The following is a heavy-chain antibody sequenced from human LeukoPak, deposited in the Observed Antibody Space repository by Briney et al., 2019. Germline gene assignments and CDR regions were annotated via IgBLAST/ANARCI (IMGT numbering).Heavy chain of an antibody. Sequence: GGSLRLSCAASGFTFSSYAMHWVRQAPGKGLEWVAVISYDGSNKYYADSVKGRFTISRDNSKNTLYLQMNSLRAEDTAVYYCAVVTRGSPGDYWGQGTLVTVSS. CDR3: AVVTRGSPGDY. D-gene: IGHD4-23*01. CDR1: GFTFSSYA. CDR2: ISYDGSNK. J-gene: IGHJ4*02. V-gene: IGHV3-30-3*01.